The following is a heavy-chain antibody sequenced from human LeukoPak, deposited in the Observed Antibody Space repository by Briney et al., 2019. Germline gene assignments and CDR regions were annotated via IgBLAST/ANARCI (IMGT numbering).Heavy chain of an antibody. CDR3: AKYDDVLMVYAGGADY. Sequence: GGSLRLSCAASGFTFSSYGMHWVRQAPGKGLEWVAVISYDGSNKYYADSVKGRFTISRDNSKNTLYLQMNSLRAEDTAVYYCAKYDDVLMVYAGGADYWGQGTLVTVSS. CDR2: ISYDGSNK. D-gene: IGHD2-8*01. V-gene: IGHV3-30*18. J-gene: IGHJ4*02. CDR1: GFTFSSYG.